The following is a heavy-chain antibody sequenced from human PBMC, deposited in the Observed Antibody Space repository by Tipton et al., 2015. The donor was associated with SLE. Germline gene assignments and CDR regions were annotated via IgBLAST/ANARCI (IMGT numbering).Heavy chain of an antibody. J-gene: IGHJ4*01. V-gene: IGHV3-23*01. CDR2: ISGSGGST. Sequence: SLRLSCAASGFTFSSYAMSWVRQAPGKGLEWVSAISGSGGSTYYADSVKGRFTISRDNSKNTLYLQMNSLRAEDSAVYYCAKGRGYTSTWKVCSFDYWGHGTLVTVSS. CDR3: AKGRGYTSTWKVCSFDY. D-gene: IGHD6-13*01. CDR1: GFTFSSYA.